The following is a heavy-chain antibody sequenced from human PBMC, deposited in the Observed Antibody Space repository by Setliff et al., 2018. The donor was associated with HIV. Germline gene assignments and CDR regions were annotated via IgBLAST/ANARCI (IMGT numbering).Heavy chain of an antibody. CDR2: ISAYNGNT. V-gene: IGHV1-18*01. CDR1: GYTFTSYG. CDR3: ARGPQWLVQGYFGY. J-gene: IGHJ4*02. D-gene: IGHD6-19*01. Sequence: ASVKVSCKASGYTFTSYGISWVRQAPGQGLEWMGWISAYNGNTNYAQKLQGRVTMTTDTSTSTVYMELRSLRSDDTAVYYCARGPQWLVQGYFGYWGQGTLGTVSS.